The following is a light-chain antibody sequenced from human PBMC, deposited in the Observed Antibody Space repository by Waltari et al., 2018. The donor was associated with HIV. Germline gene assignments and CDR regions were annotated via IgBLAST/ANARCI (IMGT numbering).Light chain of an antibody. Sequence: ALTQPPPASGSPRQSVTIPCTGTSSDVGGYNYVSWYQQHPGYAPKLMIHEVTKRPSGLPDRFAGSKSGNTASLTVSGLQAEDEADYYCSSYAGSNNLLFGGGTKLTVL. CDR2: EVT. CDR3: SSYAGSNNLL. J-gene: IGLJ2*01. CDR1: SSDVGGYNY. V-gene: IGLV2-8*01.